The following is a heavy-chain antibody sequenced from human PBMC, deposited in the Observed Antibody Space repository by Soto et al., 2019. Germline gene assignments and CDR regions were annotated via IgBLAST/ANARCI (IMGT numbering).Heavy chain of an antibody. D-gene: IGHD2-2*02. CDR1: GFTFSSYG. J-gene: IGHJ4*02. Sequence: GGSLRLSCAASGFTFSSYGMHCVRQAPGKGLEWVAVIWYDGSNKYYADSVKGRFTISRDNSKNTLYLQMNSLRAEDTAVYYCARGTIVVPAAILFYWGQGTLVTVFS. CDR2: IWYDGSNK. V-gene: IGHV3-33*01. CDR3: ARGTIVVPAAILFY.